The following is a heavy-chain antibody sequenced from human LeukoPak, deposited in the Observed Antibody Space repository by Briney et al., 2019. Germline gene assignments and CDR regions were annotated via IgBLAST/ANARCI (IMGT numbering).Heavy chain of an antibody. Sequence: SETLSLTCTVSGGSISSSSYYWGWIRQPPGKGLEWIGSLHCSGSTYYNPSLKSRVTIPVDTSKNQFSLKMSSVTAADTAVYYCARHPMDYGSGSYYDYWGQGTLVTVSS. D-gene: IGHD3-10*01. CDR3: ARHPMDYGSGSYYDY. V-gene: IGHV4-39*01. CDR2: LHCSGST. J-gene: IGHJ4*02. CDR1: GGSISSSSYY.